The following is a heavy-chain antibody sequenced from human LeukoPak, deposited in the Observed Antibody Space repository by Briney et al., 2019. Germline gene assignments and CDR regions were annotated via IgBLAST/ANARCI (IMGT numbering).Heavy chain of an antibody. Sequence: PGRSLRLSCAASGFTFSSYAMHWVRQAPGKGLEGVAVISYDGSNKYYADSVKGRFTISRDNSKNTLYLQMNSLRAEDTAVYYCARDRDIVVVPAAILDYWGQGTLVTVSS. J-gene: IGHJ4*02. CDR1: GFTFSSYA. CDR2: ISYDGSNK. D-gene: IGHD2-2*01. CDR3: ARDRDIVVVPAAILDY. V-gene: IGHV3-30-3*01.